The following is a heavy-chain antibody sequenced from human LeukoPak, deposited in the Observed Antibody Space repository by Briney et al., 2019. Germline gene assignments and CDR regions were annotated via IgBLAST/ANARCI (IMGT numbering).Heavy chain of an antibody. CDR3: ARHQSGLRGLNFLDS. J-gene: IGHJ4*02. D-gene: IGHD3-10*01. CDR1: AGTIRSSDYY. V-gene: IGHV4-39*01. Sequence: SETLSLTCAVSAGTIRSSDYYWPWIRQPPGKGLEGIVSNYYTGTTYDIPSLESSITISVDTSNNQFSLELNCVTAADSAIYDCARHQSGLRGLNFLDSWGQGTLVTVSS. CDR2: NYYTGTT.